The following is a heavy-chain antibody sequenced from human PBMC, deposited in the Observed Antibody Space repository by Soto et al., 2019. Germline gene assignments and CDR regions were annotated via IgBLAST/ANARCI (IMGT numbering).Heavy chain of an antibody. CDR1: GYTFTTYD. CDR2: MNTNSGDT. CDR3: VRGLDLLRNY. V-gene: IGHV1-8*01. D-gene: IGHD2-15*01. Sequence: QVQLVQSGAEVKKPGASVKVSCKATGYTFTTYDINCVRQATGQGLEWMGWMNTNSGDTGYAQKFQGRVTMTRDTSISTAYMELSTLTSEDPDVYYCVRGLDLLRNYWGQGTLVTVSS. J-gene: IGHJ4*02.